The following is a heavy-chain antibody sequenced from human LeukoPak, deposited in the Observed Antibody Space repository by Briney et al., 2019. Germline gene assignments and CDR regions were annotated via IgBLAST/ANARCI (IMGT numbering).Heavy chain of an antibody. Sequence: GGSLRLSCAASGSTFSSYWMSWVRRAPGKGLEWVANIKQDGSEKYYVDSVKGRFTISRDNSKNTLYLQMNSLRAEDTAVYYCARGAYSSGWLDYWGQGTLVTVFS. CDR2: IKQDGSEK. CDR3: ARGAYSSGWLDY. CDR1: GSTFSSYW. D-gene: IGHD6-19*01. J-gene: IGHJ4*02. V-gene: IGHV3-7*03.